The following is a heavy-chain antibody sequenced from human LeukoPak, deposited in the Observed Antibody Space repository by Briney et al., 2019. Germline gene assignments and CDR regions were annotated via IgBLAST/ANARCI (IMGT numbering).Heavy chain of an antibody. CDR3: ARNLYASSRFAFDS. CDR2: ITSRGSTI. J-gene: IGHJ4*02. CDR1: GFTFSSYE. V-gene: IGHV3-48*03. D-gene: IGHD2/OR15-2a*01. Sequence: GGSLRLSCVASGFTFSSYEMNWVRQTPGEGLEWISYITSRGSTIYYADSVKGRFTISRDNTKNSFYLQMDSLRAEDAAIYYCARNLYASSRFAFDSWGRGTLVTVSS.